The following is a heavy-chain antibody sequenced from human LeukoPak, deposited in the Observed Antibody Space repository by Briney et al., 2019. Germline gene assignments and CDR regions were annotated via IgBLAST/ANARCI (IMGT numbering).Heavy chain of an antibody. CDR1: GFIFSNYA. D-gene: IGHD3-9*01. Sequence: GGSLRLSCATSGFIFSNYAVNWVRQAPGKGLEWVSIISGSGDTTYYADSVKGRFTISRDNAKNSLYLQMNSLRAEDTAVYYCARSAGNVLTGYYSYLDYWGQGILVTVSS. CDR2: ISGSGDTT. J-gene: IGHJ4*02. CDR3: ARSAGNVLTGYYSYLDY. V-gene: IGHV3-23*01.